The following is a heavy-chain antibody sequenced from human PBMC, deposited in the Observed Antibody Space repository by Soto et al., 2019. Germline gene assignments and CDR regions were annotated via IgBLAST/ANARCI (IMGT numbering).Heavy chain of an antibody. CDR2: IKSKTDGGAR. D-gene: IGHD1-26*01. V-gene: IGHV3-15*05. CDR1: GFTFSNSW. J-gene: IGHJ5*02. Sequence: GGSLRLSCVASGFTFSNSWMTWVRQAPGKGLEWVGRIKSKTDGGARDYAGPVKGRFTISRDDPKNTLYLQMKSLKTEDTAVYYCTTVIPKVKWELGPCGQGTLVTVSS. CDR3: TTVIPKVKWELGP.